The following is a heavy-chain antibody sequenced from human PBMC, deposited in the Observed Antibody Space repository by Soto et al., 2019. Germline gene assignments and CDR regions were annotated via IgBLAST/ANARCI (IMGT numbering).Heavy chain of an antibody. CDR3: ARQDYEYSNFDY. V-gene: IGHV4-59*08. J-gene: IGHJ4*02. CDR2: IYYSGST. CDR1: GGSISSYY. D-gene: IGHD3-16*01. Sequence: SETLSLTYTVSGGSISSYYWSWIRQPPGKGLEWIGYIYYSGSTNYNPSLKSRVTISVDTSKNQFSLKLSSVAAADTAVYYCARQDYEYSNFDYWGQGTLVTVSS.